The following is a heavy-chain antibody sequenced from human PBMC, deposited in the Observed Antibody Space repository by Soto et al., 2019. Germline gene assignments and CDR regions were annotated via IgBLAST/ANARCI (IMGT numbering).Heavy chain of an antibody. J-gene: IGHJ4*02. V-gene: IGHV3-49*03. CDR3: AKDFTTMVRMCGY. Sequence: GGSLSLSFTASGFTFGDYAMSWFRQAPGKGLEWVSFIRSKASDGTTEYAASVKGRFTISRDNAKKSLYLQMNSLKADDTAVYFCAKDFTTMVRMCGYWGQGTLVTVSS. CDR1: GFTFGDYA. CDR2: IRSKASDGTT. D-gene: IGHD5-18*01.